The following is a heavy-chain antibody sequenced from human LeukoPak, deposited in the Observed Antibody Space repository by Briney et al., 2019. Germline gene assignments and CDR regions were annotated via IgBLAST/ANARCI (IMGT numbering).Heavy chain of an antibody. J-gene: IGHJ4*02. Sequence: PGGSLRLSCAASGFTFSSNYMIWVRQAPGKGLEWVSSLYSGGSTDYAGSVKGRFTISRDKSQNTLYLQMSSLRVEDTAVYYCATAGGNAPRLLDYWGQGTLVTVSS. CDR3: ATAGGNAPRLLDY. D-gene: IGHD4-23*01. CDR2: LYSGGST. V-gene: IGHV3-66*02. CDR1: GFTFSSNY.